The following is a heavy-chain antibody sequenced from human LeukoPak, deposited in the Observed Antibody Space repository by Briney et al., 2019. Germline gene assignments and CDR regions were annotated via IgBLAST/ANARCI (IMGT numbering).Heavy chain of an antibody. Sequence: PSETLSLTCTVSGGSISSSSYYWGWIRQPPGEGLEWIGSIYYSGSTYYNPSLKSRVTISVDTSKNQFSLKLSSVTAADTAVYYCARLENYYYYYMDVWGKGTTVTVSS. CDR3: ARLENYYYYYMDV. V-gene: IGHV4-39*01. J-gene: IGHJ6*03. CDR2: IYYSGST. D-gene: IGHD3-3*01. CDR1: GGSISSSSYY.